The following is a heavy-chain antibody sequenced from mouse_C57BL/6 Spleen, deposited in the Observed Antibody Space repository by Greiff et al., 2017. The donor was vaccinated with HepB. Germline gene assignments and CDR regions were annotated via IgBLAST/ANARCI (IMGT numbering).Heavy chain of an antibody. CDR3: AREAGSTMVTTYYFDY. CDR1: GYTFTDYY. CDR2: INPNNGGT. Sequence: EVQLQQSGPELVKPGASVKISCKASGYTFTDYYMNWVKQSHGKSLEWIGDINPNNGGTSYNQKFKGKATLTVDKSSSTAYMELRSLTSEDSAVYYCAREAGSTMVTTYYFDYWGQGTTLTVSS. D-gene: IGHD2-2*01. V-gene: IGHV1-26*01. J-gene: IGHJ2*01.